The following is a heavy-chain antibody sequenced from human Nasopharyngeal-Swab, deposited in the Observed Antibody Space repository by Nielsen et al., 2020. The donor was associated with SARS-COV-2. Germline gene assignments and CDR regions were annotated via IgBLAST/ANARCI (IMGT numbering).Heavy chain of an antibody. CDR2: IWYDGSNK. Sequence: GGSLRLSCAASGFTFSSYSMNWVRQAPGKGLEWVAVIWYDGSNKYYADSVKGRFTISRDNSKNTLYLQMNSLRAEDTAVYYCARDGLTMVRGVFDYWGQGTLVTVSS. D-gene: IGHD3-10*01. V-gene: IGHV3-33*08. CDR3: ARDGLTMVRGVFDY. J-gene: IGHJ4*02. CDR1: GFTFSSYS.